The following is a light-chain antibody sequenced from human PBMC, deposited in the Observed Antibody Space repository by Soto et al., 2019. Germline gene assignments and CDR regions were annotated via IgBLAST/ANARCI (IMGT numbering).Light chain of an antibody. V-gene: IGLV1-40*01. Sequence: QAVLTQPPSVSGAPGQRVIISCTGSSSNIGAGYDVHWYQQLPGTAPRLLIYSNNNRPSGVPDRFSGSKSGTSASLAIAGLQAEDEADYYCQSYDSSLRKLFGGGTKLTVL. CDR2: SNN. J-gene: IGLJ3*02. CDR3: QSYDSSLRKL. CDR1: SSNIGAGYD.